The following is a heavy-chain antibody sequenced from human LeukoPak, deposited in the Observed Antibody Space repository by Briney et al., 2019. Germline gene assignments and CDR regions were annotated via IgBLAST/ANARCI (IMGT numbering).Heavy chain of an antibody. Sequence: GASVKVSCKASGGTFSSYAISWVRQAPGQGLEWMGGIIPIFGTANYAQKFQGRVTITADESTSTAYMELSSLRSDDTAVYYCARGPYSGYDYAHNWFDPWGQGTLVTVSS. V-gene: IGHV1-69*13. J-gene: IGHJ5*02. CDR2: IIPIFGTA. CDR1: GGTFSSYA. CDR3: ARGPYSGYDYAHNWFDP. D-gene: IGHD5-12*01.